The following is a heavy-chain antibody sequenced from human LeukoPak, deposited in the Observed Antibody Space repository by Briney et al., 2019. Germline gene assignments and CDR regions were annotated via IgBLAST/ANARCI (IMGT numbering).Heavy chain of an antibody. J-gene: IGHJ4*02. Sequence: KISCKGSGYSFTSYWISWVRQAPGQGLEWMGGIIPIFGTANYAQKFQGRVTITADESTSTAYMELSSLRSEDTAVYYCASEVVKYYYDSSGYYYADYWGQGTLVTVSS. D-gene: IGHD3-22*01. CDR3: ASEVVKYYYDSSGYYYADY. CDR1: GYSFTSYW. CDR2: IIPIFGTA. V-gene: IGHV1-69*01.